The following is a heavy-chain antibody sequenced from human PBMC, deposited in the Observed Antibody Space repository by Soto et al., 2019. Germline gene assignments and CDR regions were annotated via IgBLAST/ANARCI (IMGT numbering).Heavy chain of an antibody. D-gene: IGHD2-8*01. CDR2: IIPIFGTA. J-gene: IGHJ6*02. CDR1: GGTFSSYA. V-gene: IGHV1-69*13. CDR3: ARDEGCGGYCTNGVSSPDYYYGMDV. Sequence: ASVKVSCKASGGTFSSYAISWVRQAPGQGLEWMGGIIPIFGTANYAQKFQGRVTITADESTSTAYMELSSLRSEDTAVYYCARDEGCGGYCTNGVSSPDYYYGMDVWGQGTTVTVSS.